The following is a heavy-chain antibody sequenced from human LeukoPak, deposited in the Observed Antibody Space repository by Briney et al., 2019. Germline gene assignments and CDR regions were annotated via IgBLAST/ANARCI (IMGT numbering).Heavy chain of an antibody. CDR3: ARRPTGSGLRSRVYYYYGMDV. V-gene: IGHV4-59*08. D-gene: IGHD3-10*01. CDR1: GGSFSGYY. J-gene: IGHJ6*02. CDR2: IYYSGST. Sequence: SETLSLTCAVYGGSFSGYYWSWIRQPPGKGLEWIGYIYYSGSTNYNPSLKSRVTISVDTSKNQFSLKLSSVTAADTAVYYCARRPTGSGLRSRVYYYYGMDVWGQGTTVTVSS.